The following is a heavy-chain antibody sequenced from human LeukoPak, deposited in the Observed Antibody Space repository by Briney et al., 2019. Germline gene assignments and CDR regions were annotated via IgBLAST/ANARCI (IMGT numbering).Heavy chain of an antibody. J-gene: IGHJ4*02. D-gene: IGHD1-1*01. Sequence: PSETLSLTCAVYGGSFSGYYWSWIRQPPGKGLEWIGEINHSGSTNYNPSLKSRVTISVDTSKNQFSLKLSSVTAADTAVYYCARGRSSFRPRYGMTSLWGQGTLVTVSS. CDR1: GGSFSGYY. V-gene: IGHV4-34*01. CDR3: ARGRSSFRPRYGMTSL. CDR2: INHSGST.